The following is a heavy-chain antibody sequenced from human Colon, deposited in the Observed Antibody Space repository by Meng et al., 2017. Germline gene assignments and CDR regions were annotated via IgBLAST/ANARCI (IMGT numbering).Heavy chain of an antibody. D-gene: IGHD2-8*01. J-gene: IGHJ4*01. Sequence: GESLKISCAASGFTLDTYWMHWVRQAPGKGLEWVSGINSDGSVISYVDSVRGRFTISRDNAKNTLYLQMDRLRGEDKAVYYCISQTSMGHCGHGTLVTVSS. CDR2: INSDGSVI. CDR3: ISQTSMGH. CDR1: GFTLDTYW. V-gene: IGHV3-74*01.